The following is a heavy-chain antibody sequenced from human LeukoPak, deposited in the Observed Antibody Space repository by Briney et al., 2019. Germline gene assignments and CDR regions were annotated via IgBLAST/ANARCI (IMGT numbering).Heavy chain of an antibody. CDR1: GGSISSSTYY. V-gene: IGHV4-39*07. J-gene: IGHJ6*03. CDR3: ARVSSSGRSWYMDV. CDR2: IYYSGST. Sequence: SETLSLTCTVSGGSISSSTYYWGWIRQPPGKGLEWIGSIYYSGSTNYNPSLKSRVTISVDTSKNQFSLKLSSVTAADTAVYYCARVSSSGRSWYMDVWGKGTTVTISS. D-gene: IGHD6-19*01.